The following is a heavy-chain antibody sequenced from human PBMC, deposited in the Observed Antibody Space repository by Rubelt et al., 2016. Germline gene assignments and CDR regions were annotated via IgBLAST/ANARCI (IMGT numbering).Heavy chain of an antibody. CDR3: ARDGGYSYGAIDY. V-gene: IGHV1-2*02. Sequence: QVQLVQSGAEVKKPGASVKVSCKASGYTFTSYGISWVRQAPVQGLEWMGWIKPNSGATRFGEKFEGRVTMTRDTSVSTSYMELSGLGADDTAEYYWARDGGYSYGAIDYWGQGTLVTVSS. CDR1: GYTFTSYG. D-gene: IGHD5-18*01. J-gene: IGHJ4*02. CDR2: IKPNSGAT.